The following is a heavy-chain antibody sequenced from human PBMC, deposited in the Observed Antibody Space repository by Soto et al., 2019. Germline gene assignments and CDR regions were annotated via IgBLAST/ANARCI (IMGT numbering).Heavy chain of an antibody. Sequence: GGSLRLSCAASGFTFINYAMNWVRQGPGKGLEWVSTITGGSETTFYADSVKGRFTVSRDNSKNTLYLEMNSLRAEDTAVYFCAKTTRTIAVSDVWGQGTLVTVSS. CDR2: ITGGSETT. V-gene: IGHV3-23*01. J-gene: IGHJ4*02. D-gene: IGHD6-19*01. CDR3: AKTTRTIAVSDV. CDR1: GFTFINYA.